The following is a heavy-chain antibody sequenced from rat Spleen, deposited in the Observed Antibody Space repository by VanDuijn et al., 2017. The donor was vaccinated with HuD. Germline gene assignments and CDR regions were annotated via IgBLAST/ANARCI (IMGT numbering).Heavy chain of an antibody. J-gene: IGHJ2*01. CDR1: GFIFSNYD. V-gene: IGHV5-7*01. CDR3: TRGYYFDY. CDR2: ISYDGSTP. Sequence: EVQLVESGGGLVLPGRSLKLSCAVSGFIFSNYDMAWVRRVPAKGLEWVASISYDGSTPYYRDSVKGRFTISRDNAKSTLYLQMDSLRSEDTATYYCTRGYYFDYWGQGVMVTVSS.